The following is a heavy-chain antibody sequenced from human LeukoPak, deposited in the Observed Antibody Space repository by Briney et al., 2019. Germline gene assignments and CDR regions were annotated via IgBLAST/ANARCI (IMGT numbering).Heavy chain of an antibody. Sequence: SETLSLTCTVSGGSISNYYWSWIRQPPGKGLEWIGYIYYSGSTNYNPSLKSRVTISVDTSKNQFSLKLSSVTAADTAVYYCARRSRDGYNRLWYFDLWGRGTLVSVSS. CDR1: GGSISNYY. V-gene: IGHV4-59*08. J-gene: IGHJ2*01. CDR3: ARRSRDGYNRLWYFDL. D-gene: IGHD5-24*01. CDR2: IYYSGST.